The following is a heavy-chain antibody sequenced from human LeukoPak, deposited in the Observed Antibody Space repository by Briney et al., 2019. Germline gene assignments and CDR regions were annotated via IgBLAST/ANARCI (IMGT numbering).Heavy chain of an antibody. CDR2: ISGTGGST. V-gene: IGHV3-23*01. D-gene: IGHD2-2*02. CDR3: AKGSCSGTSCYSDY. J-gene: IGHJ4*02. CDR1: GFTFSSYA. Sequence: PGRSLRLSCAASGFTFSSYAMSWVRQAPGKGLEWVSAISGTGGSTYYADSVKGRFTISRDNSKNTLYLQMNSLRAEDTAIYYCAKGSCSGTSCYSDYWGQGTLVTVSS.